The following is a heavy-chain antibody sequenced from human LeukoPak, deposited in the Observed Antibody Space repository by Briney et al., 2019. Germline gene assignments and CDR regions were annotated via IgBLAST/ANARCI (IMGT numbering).Heavy chain of an antibody. Sequence: GGSLRLSCAASGFTFSSYAMSWVRQAPGKGLEWVSAISGSGGGTYYADSVKGRFTISRDNSKNTLYLQMNSLRAEDTAVYYCAKALVGATAYFDYWGQGTLVTVSS. CDR3: AKALVGATAYFDY. V-gene: IGHV3-23*01. J-gene: IGHJ4*02. D-gene: IGHD1-26*01. CDR1: GFTFSSYA. CDR2: ISGSGGGT.